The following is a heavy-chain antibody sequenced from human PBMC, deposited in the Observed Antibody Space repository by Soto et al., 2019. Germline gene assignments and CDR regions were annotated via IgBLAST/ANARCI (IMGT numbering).Heavy chain of an antibody. J-gene: IGHJ4*02. CDR2: IYYSGST. Sequence: SETLSLTCTVSGGSISSYYWSWIRQPPGRGLEWIGYIYYSGSTNYNPSLKSRVTISVDTSKNQFSLKLSSVTAADTAVYYCARAYGGYADYWGQGALVTVSS. CDR3: ARAYGGYADY. V-gene: IGHV4-59*01. CDR1: GGSISSYY. D-gene: IGHD5-12*01.